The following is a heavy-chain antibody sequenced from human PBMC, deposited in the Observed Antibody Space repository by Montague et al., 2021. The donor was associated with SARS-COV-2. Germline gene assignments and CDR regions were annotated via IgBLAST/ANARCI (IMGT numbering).Heavy chain of an antibody. CDR3: ARTVVVPTAMSRYYGMDV. CDR2: IYISGST. D-gene: IGHD2-2*01. Sequence: TLSLTCSVSGGSISSGSYYWSWIRQPAGKGLEWIGRIYISGSTNYNPSLKSRVTMSVDTSKNQFSLKLRSVTAADTAVYYCARTVVVPTAMSRYYGMDVWGQGTSVTVSS. J-gene: IGHJ6*02. V-gene: IGHV4-61*02. CDR1: GGSISSGSYY.